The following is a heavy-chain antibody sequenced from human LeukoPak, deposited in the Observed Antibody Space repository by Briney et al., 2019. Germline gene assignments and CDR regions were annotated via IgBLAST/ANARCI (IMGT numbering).Heavy chain of an antibody. Sequence: PGGSLRLSCAAFGLTISSYSMSWVRQAPGKGLEWVSSISSTGSYIYYADSVKGRITISRDNAKNSLYLQMNSLRAEDTAMYYCARDFRTQLDGYSPPYHFDYWGQGGLVTVSS. J-gene: IGHJ4*02. CDR1: GLTISSYS. CDR2: ISSTGSYI. CDR3: ARDFRTQLDGYSPPYHFDY. D-gene: IGHD5-24*01. V-gene: IGHV3-21*01.